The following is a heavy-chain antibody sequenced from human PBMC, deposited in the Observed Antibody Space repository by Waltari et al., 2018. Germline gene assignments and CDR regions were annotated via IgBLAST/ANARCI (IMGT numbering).Heavy chain of an antibody. J-gene: IGHJ4*02. Sequence: QVQLQESGPGLVKPSETLSLTCTVSGGSISSHYWSWIRQPPGKGLEWIGYIYYSGSTNYNPSLKSRVTISVDTSKNQFSLKLSSVTAADTAVYYCARSGYYSAFDYWGQGTLVTVSS. V-gene: IGHV4-59*11. CDR1: GGSISSHY. D-gene: IGHD3-10*01. CDR3: ARSGYYSAFDY. CDR2: IYYSGST.